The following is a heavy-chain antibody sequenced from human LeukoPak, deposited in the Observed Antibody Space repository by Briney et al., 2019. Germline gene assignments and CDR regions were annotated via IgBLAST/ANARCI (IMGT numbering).Heavy chain of an antibody. CDR3: ATQTQYGGSYDY. Sequence: PSETLSLTCTVSGGSISSYYWSWIRQPPGKGLEWIGYIYYSGSTNYNPSLKSRVTISVDTSKNQFSLKLSSVTAADTAVYYCATQTQYGGSYDYWGQGTLVTVSS. CDR2: IYYSGST. V-gene: IGHV4-59*12. D-gene: IGHD6-6*01. CDR1: GGSISSYY. J-gene: IGHJ4*02.